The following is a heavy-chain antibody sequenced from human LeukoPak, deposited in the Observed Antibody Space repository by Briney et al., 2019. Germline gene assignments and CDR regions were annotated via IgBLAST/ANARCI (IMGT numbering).Heavy chain of an antibody. D-gene: IGHD2-8*01. CDR2: IIPIFGTA. Sequence: ASVKVSCKASGGTFSSYAISWVRQAPGQGLEWMGGIIPIFGTANYAQKFQGRVTMTRDTSISTAYMELSRLRSDDTAVYYCARDSLIVLMVYAAPDAFDIWGQGTMVTVSS. CDR1: GGTFSSYA. CDR3: ARDSLIVLMVYAAPDAFDI. J-gene: IGHJ3*02. V-gene: IGHV1-69*05.